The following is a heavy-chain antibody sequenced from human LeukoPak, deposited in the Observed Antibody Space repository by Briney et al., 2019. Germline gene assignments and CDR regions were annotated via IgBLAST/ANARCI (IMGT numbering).Heavy chain of an antibody. CDR1: GGSISSYY. J-gene: IGHJ6*03. Sequence: SETLSLTCTVSGGSISSYYWSWIRQPPGKGLEWIGYIYYSGSTNYNPSLKSRVTISVDTSKNQFSLKLSSVTAADTAVYYCARSGSYYYYYMDVWGKGTAVTVSS. CDR2: IYYSGST. CDR3: ARSGSYYYYYMDV. V-gene: IGHV4-59*01. D-gene: IGHD1-26*01.